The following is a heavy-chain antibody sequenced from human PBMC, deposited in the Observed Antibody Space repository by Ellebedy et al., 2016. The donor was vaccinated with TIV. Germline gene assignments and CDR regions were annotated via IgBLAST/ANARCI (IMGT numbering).Heavy chain of an antibody. CDR2: ISNTRTRR. V-gene: IGHV3-23*01. Sequence: GESLKISCAASGFSFNSYAMTWVRQAPGKGLEWVSTISNTRTRRYYADSVEGRFIISRDNSKRTLFLQMNSLRAEDTAIYYCAKGRGGGSDSPTPRYYFDYWGLGTLVTVSS. D-gene: IGHD2/OR15-2a*01. J-gene: IGHJ4*02. CDR3: AKGRGGGSDSPTPRYYFDY. CDR1: GFSFNSYA.